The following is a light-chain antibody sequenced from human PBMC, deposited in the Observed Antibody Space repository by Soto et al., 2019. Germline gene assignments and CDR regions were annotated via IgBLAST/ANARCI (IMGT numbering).Light chain of an antibody. Sequence: RMNESPSNLPVSVRARGPLTCRASQSIDSWLAWYQQKPGKAPKLLIYKASTLKSGVPSRFSGSGSGTEFTLTISSLQPDDFATYYCQHYNCNSDPFGQRT. CDR3: QHYNCNSDP. V-gene: IGKV1-5*03. CDR2: KAS. CDR1: QSIDSW. J-gene: IGKJ1*01.